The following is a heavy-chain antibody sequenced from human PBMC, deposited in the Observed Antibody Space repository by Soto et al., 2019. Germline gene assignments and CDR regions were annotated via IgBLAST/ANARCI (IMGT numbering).Heavy chain of an antibody. CDR1: GFPFSSYD. CDR3: TKGGHLDY. Sequence: LRLSCAASGFPFSSYDMSWVRQAPGKGLDWVSVIRGSDGSTYYANSVKGRFTISRDNSKNTLFLQMNSLRAEDTAIYYCTKGGHLDYWGPGTLVTVSS. J-gene: IGHJ4*02. V-gene: IGHV3-23*01. CDR2: IRGSDGST. D-gene: IGHD3-10*01.